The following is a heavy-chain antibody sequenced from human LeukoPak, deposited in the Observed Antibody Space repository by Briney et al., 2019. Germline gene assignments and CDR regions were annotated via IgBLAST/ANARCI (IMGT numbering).Heavy chain of an antibody. V-gene: IGHV1-8*03. CDR3: ARVRSKAFWSGYYRNNWFDP. D-gene: IGHD3-3*01. J-gene: IGHJ5*02. Sequence: ASVKVSCKASGYAFTSYDINWVRQATGQGLEWMGWMNPNSGNTGYAQKFQGRVTITRNTSISTAYMELSSLRSEDTAVYYCARVRSKAFWSGYYRNNWFDPWGQGTLVTVSS. CDR1: GYAFTSYD. CDR2: MNPNSGNT.